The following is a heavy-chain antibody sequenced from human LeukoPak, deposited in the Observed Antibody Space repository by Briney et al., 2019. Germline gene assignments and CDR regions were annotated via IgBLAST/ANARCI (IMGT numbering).Heavy chain of an antibody. D-gene: IGHD3-16*01. J-gene: IGHJ4*02. CDR1: GGTFSSYA. Sequence: GASVKVSCKASGGTFSSYAISWVRQAPGQGLEWMGGIIPIFGTANYAQKFQGRVTITADESTSTAYMELSSLRSEDTAVYYCARSADYVRDGLSPFDYWGQGTLVTVSS. CDR3: ARSADYVRDGLSPFDY. CDR2: IIPIFGTA. V-gene: IGHV1-69*13.